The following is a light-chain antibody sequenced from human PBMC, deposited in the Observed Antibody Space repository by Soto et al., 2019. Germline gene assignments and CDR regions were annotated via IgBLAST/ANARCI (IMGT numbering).Light chain of an antibody. J-gene: IGKJ2*01. CDR3: QQRSTWPRNT. CDR2: DIS. Sequence: EVVLTQSPATLSLSPGARATLSCRASQTVPSYLAWYQQKPGQSPRLLIYDISNRATGIPARFSGSGSGTDLPLTISSLEPEDSPTYYCQQRSTWPRNTFGQGTKLEI. CDR1: QTVPSY. V-gene: IGKV3-11*01.